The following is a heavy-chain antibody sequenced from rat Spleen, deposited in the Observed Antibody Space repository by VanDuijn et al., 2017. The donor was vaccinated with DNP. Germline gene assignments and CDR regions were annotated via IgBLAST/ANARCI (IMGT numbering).Heavy chain of an antibody. J-gene: IGHJ2*01. CDR1: GYSITSNY. Sequence: EVQLQESGPGLVKPSQSLSLTCSVTGYSITSNYWGWIRKFPGNKMEWIGHISYSGSPNYNPSLKSRISITRNTSRNQFFLHLNSVTSEDTATYYCAREEAYYGYDYFDYWGQGVMVTVSS. CDR2: ISYSGSP. CDR3: AREEAYYGYDYFDY. V-gene: IGHV3-1*01. D-gene: IGHD1-7*01.